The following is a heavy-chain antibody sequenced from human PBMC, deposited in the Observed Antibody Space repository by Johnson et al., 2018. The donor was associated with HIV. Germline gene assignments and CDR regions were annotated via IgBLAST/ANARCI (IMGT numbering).Heavy chain of an antibody. V-gene: IGHV3-30*04. J-gene: IGHJ3*01. Sequence: QVQLVESGVGVVQPGRSLRLSCAASGFTFSSYAMHWVRQAPGKGLEWVAVTSYDGSDKYYADSVKGRFTISRDSSKNSLYLQMNTLRAEDTAVYYCARDQRGGYSYGDAFDFWGQGTVVSVST. CDR2: TSYDGSDK. CDR3: ARDQRGGYSYGDAFDF. D-gene: IGHD5-18*01. CDR1: GFTFSSYA.